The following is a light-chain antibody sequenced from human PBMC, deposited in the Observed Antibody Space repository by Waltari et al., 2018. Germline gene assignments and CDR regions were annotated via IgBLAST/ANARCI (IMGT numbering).Light chain of an antibody. CDR3: QQGKSGPRGT. Sequence: EIVMTQSPGTLSVSPGESATLSCRAGQSVGSNLAWSQQKPGQAPRLRSYEAATRATGSPARGRGRGAGTEGTRTSSSRQAEEGAREDGQQGKSGPRGTCGPGTKVEIK. CDR2: EAA. V-gene: IGKV3-15*01. J-gene: IGKJ1*01. CDR1: QSVGSN.